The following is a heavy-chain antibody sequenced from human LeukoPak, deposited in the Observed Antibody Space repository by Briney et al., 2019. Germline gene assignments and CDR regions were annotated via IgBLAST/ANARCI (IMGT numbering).Heavy chain of an antibody. D-gene: IGHD3-22*01. CDR1: GFTFSSYW. J-gene: IGHJ1*01. V-gene: IGHV3-74*01. Sequence: GGPLRLSCAASGFTFSSYWMHWVRQAPGKGLVWVSRIKSDGSTNYADSVKGRFTISRDNAKNTVSLQMNSLRAEDTAVYYCARAPSETGGYYPEYFRHWGQGTLVTVSS. CDR3: ARAPSETGGYYPEYFRH. CDR2: IKSDGST.